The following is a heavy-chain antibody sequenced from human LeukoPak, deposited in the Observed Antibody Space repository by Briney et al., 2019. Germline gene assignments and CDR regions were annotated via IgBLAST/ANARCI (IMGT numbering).Heavy chain of an antibody. Sequence: SVKVSCKASGGTFSSYAIRWVRQAPGQGLEWMGGIIPIFGTANYAQKFQGRVTITADESTSTAYMELSSLRSEDTAVYYCARVDRYSDFWSGYYTPWFDPGGQGPLATVSS. J-gene: IGHJ5*02. CDR1: GGTFSSYA. CDR3: ARVDRYSDFWSGYYTPWFDP. V-gene: IGHV1-69*13. D-gene: IGHD3-3*01. CDR2: IIPIFGTA.